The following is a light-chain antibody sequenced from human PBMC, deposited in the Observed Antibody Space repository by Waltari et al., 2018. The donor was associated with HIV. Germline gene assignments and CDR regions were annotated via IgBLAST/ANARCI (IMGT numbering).Light chain of an antibody. V-gene: IGKV1-39*01. Sequence: DIQLTQAPSSLSPSVADRVTITCRASQSITTYLNWYQQKPGKAPKLLIYGASTLQSGVPSRFSGSGSGTDFTLTIGNLQPEDFATYYCQQSYSIMLTFGQGTELQIK. J-gene: IGKJ2*01. CDR3: QQSYSIMLT. CDR2: GAS. CDR1: QSITTY.